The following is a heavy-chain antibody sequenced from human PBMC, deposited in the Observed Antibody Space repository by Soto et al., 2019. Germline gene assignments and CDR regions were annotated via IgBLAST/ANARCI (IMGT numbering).Heavy chain of an antibody. CDR3: ARAGKSIVLMVYAPIDAFDI. J-gene: IGHJ3*02. V-gene: IGHV4-31*03. CDR1: GGSISSGGYY. D-gene: IGHD2-8*01. Sequence: PSETLSLTCTVSGGSISSGGYYWSWIRQHPGKGLEWIGYIYYSGSTYYNPSLKSRVTISVDTSKNQFSLKLSSVTAADTAGYYCARAGKSIVLMVYAPIDAFDIWGQGTMVTVS. CDR2: IYYSGST.